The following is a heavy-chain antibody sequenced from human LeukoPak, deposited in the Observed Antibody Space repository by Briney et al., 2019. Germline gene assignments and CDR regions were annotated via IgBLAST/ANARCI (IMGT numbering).Heavy chain of an antibody. D-gene: IGHD1-26*01. J-gene: IGHJ5*02. CDR3: ARGGLPRENWFDP. CDR2: IYTTGST. Sequence: TSETLSLTCTVSDGSISTYYWSWIRQPAGKGLECIGRIYTTGSTNYNPSLKSRVTMSVDTSKNQFSLKLSSVTAADTAVYYCARGGLPRENWFDPWGQGTLVTVSS. CDR1: DGSISTYY. V-gene: IGHV4-4*07.